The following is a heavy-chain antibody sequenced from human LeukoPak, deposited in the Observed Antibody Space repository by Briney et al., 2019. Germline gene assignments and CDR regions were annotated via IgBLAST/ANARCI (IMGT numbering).Heavy chain of an antibody. J-gene: IGHJ4*03. V-gene: IGHV4-59*02. CDR1: GGSVTSYY. CDR3: ASLRVPGYFDY. Sequence: SETLSLTCAVSGGSVTSYYWSWVRQVPGKGLEWIGYVYYSGTTNYNPSLKSRVTISVDTSKNQFSLRLSSVTAADTAVFYCASLRVPGYFDYWGQGTLVTVSS. D-gene: IGHD3-16*01. CDR2: VYYSGTT.